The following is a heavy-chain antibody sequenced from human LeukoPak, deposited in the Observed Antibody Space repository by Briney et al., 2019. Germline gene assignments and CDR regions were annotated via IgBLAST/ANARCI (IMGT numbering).Heavy chain of an antibody. J-gene: IGHJ3*02. V-gene: IGHV1-69*01. CDR2: IIPIFGTA. D-gene: IGHD3-22*01. Sequence: SVKVSCKASGGTFSSYAISWVRQAPGQGLEWMGGIIPIFGTANYAQKFQGRVTITADESTSTAYMELSSLRSKDTAVYYCARDHGGSGSLGVAFDIWGQGTMVTVSS. CDR1: GGTFSSYA. CDR3: ARDHGGSGSLGVAFDI.